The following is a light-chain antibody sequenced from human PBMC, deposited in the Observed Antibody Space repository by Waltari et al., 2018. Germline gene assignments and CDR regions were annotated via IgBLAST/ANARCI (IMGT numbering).Light chain of an antibody. Sequence: DIQMTQSPSTLSASVGDRVTITCRASQRISTWLAWYQQKPGNAPKLLIYSASDLESVVPSRFSGRGSGTEVTLTISSLQPDDSATYYCQQYTSFTLTFGGGTKVEIK. CDR3: QQYTSFTLT. V-gene: IGKV1-5*03. CDR2: SAS. CDR1: QRISTW. J-gene: IGKJ4*01.